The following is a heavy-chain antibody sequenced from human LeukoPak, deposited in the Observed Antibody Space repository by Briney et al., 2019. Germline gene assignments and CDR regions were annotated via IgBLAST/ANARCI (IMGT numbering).Heavy chain of an antibody. CDR3: ARQAGSYYYYYMDV. J-gene: IGHJ6*03. CDR2: VYYSGTT. D-gene: IGHD3-10*01. V-gene: IGHV4-59*08. CDR1: GGSISYYY. Sequence: SETLSLTCTVSGGSISYYYWSWIRQSPGKGLGWIGYVYYSGTTNYNPSLKSRVTISVDTSKNQFSLKLSSVTAADTAVYYCARQAGSYYYYYMDVWGKGTTVTVSS.